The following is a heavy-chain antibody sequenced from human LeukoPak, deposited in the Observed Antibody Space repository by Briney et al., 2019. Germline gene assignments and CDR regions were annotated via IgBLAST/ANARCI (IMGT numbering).Heavy chain of an antibody. V-gene: IGHV3-7*01. J-gene: IGHJ4*02. D-gene: IGHD2-2*01. CDR3: ARDGGYCSSTSCFYFDY. Sequence: HPGGSLRLSCAASGFTFSSYWMSWVRQAPGKGPEWVAHIKQDASQEDHVDSVKGRFTISRDNAKNSLYLQMNSLRAEDTAVYYCARDGGYCSSTSCFYFDYWGQGTLVTVSS. CDR1: GFTFSSYW. CDR2: IKQDASQE.